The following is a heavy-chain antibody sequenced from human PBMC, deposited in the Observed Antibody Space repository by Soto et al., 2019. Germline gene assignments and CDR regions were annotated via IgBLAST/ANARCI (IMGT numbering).Heavy chain of an antibody. CDR3: ARLVVTVDCCDTY. J-gene: IGHJ4*02. Sequence: GGSLRLSCAASGFPFSIYAMHLVRQSPGKGLEWVAVISYDGSNKYYADSVKGRFTISRDNSKNTLYLQMNSLRAEDTAVYYCARLVVTVDCCDTYWGQGNMVTVSS. CDR2: ISYDGSNK. V-gene: IGHV3-30-3*01. CDR1: GFPFSIYA. D-gene: IGHD2-2*01.